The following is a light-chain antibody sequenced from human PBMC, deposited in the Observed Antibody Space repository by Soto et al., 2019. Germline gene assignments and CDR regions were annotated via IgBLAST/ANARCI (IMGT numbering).Light chain of an antibody. CDR2: AAS. V-gene: IGKV1-9*01. CDR3: QQLNSYPFT. CDR1: QGISSY. Sequence: DSQLTQSPSFLSASVGDRVTITCRASQGISSYLAWYQQKPGKAPKLLIYAASTLQSGVPSRFSGSGSGTEFTLTISSLQPEDFATYYCQQLNSYPFTFGGGTKVEIK. J-gene: IGKJ4*01.